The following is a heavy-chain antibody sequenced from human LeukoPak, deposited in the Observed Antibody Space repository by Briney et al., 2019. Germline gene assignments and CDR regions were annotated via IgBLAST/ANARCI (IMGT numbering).Heavy chain of an antibody. CDR3: AREVNYYGSGSSFNWFDP. CDR1: GFPFSSYG. J-gene: IGHJ5*02. CDR2: ISSTGGTA. V-gene: IGHV3-23*01. D-gene: IGHD3-10*01. Sequence: GALRLSCAASGFPFSSYGMSWVRQAPGKGLEWVSAISSTGGTAYYADSVKGRFTISRDNSKNTLYLQMNSPRAEDTAVYYCAREVNYYGSGSSFNWFDPWGQGTLVTVSS.